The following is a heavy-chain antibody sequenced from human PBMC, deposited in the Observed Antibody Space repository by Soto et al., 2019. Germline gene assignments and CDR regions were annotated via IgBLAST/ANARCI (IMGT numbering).Heavy chain of an antibody. J-gene: IGHJ3*02. CDR3: ARARTPDAFAI. CDR1: GFTFSSCS. V-gene: IGHV3-21*01. Sequence: GGSLRLSCAASGFTFSSCSMNWVRQAPGKGLEWVSSISSSSSYIYYADSVKGRFTISRDNAKNSLYLQMNSLRAEDTAVYYCARARTPDAFAIWGQGTMVTVSS. CDR2: ISSSSSYI. D-gene: IGHD2-2*01.